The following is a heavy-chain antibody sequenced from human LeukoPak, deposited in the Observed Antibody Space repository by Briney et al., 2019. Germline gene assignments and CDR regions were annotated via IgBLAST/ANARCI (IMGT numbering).Heavy chain of an antibody. CDR2: ISYDGSNK. CDR1: GFTFSSYG. J-gene: IGHJ4*02. CDR3: AKGSALRYFALDY. D-gene: IGHD3-9*01. Sequence: GGSLRLSCAASGFTFSSYGMHWVRQAPGKGLEWAVVISYDGSNKYYADSVKGRFTISRDNSKNTLYLQMNSLRAEDTAVYYCAKGSALRYFALDYWGQGTLVTVSS. V-gene: IGHV3-30*18.